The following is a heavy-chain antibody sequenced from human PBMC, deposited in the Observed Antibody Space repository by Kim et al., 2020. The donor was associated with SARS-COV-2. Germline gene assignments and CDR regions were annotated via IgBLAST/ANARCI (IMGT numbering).Heavy chain of an antibody. CDR3: ARDVEVYGVRYEYYMDV. J-gene: IGHJ6*03. Sequence: ASVKVSCKASGYSFINYHINWVRQAPGQGLEWLGWMSPNSGHTGYAQKFQGRVTMTSDTSMNTAFLELSSLTSEDSAVYYCARDVEVYGVRYEYYMDVWGEGTTVLVSS. CDR2: MSPNSGHT. D-gene: IGHD2-8*01. CDR1: GYSFINYH. V-gene: IGHV1-8*01.